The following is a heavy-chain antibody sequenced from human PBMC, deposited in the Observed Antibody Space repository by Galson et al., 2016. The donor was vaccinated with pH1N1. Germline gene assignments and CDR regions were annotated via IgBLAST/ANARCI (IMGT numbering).Heavy chain of an antibody. Sequence: SLRLSCAASGFTFNSFAMSWVRQAPGKGLEWVSSISATGGSSYYTDSVKGRFTNSRDNSKNTLYLQMSSMRAEDTAVYYCARDKRERPGYSSGWCGDYWGQGSLVTVSS. CDR3: ARDKRERPGYSSGWCGDY. D-gene: IGHD6-19*01. J-gene: IGHJ4*02. CDR1: GFTFNSFA. CDR2: ISATGGSS. V-gene: IGHV3-23*01.